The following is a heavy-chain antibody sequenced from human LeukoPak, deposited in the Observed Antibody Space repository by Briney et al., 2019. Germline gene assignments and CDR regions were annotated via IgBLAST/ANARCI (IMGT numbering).Heavy chain of an antibody. J-gene: IGHJ3*02. V-gene: IGHV3-66*01. D-gene: IGHD6-13*01. CDR2: IYSGGST. CDR1: GFTFSSYA. Sequence: GGSLRLSCAASGFTFSSYAMSWVRQAPGKGLEWVSVIYSGGSTYYADSVKGRFTISRDNSKNTLYLQMNSLRAEDTAVYYCARGQAAGNDAFDIWGQGTMVTVSS. CDR3: ARGQAAGNDAFDI.